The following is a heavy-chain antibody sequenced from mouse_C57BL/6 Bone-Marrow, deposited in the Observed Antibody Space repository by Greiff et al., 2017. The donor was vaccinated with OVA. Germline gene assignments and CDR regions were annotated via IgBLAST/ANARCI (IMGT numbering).Heavy chain of an antibody. J-gene: IGHJ4*01. Sequence: VQLQQSGAELVRPGASVTLSCKASGYTFTDYEMHWVKQTPVHGLEWIGAIDPETGGTASNQKFKGKAILTADKSSSTAYMELRSLTSEDSAVYYVTRGYSNYYAMDYWGQGTSVTVSS. V-gene: IGHV1-15*01. CDR1: GYTFTDYE. D-gene: IGHD2-5*01. CDR3: TRGYSNYYAMDY. CDR2: IDPETGGT.